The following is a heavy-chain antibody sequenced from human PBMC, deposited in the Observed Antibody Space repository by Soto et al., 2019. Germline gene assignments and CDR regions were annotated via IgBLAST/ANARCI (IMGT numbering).Heavy chain of an antibody. V-gene: IGHV4-31*03. CDR1: GGSISSGSYY. Sequence: SETLSLTCTVSGGSISSGSYYWSWIRQHPGKGLEWIGYIYHSGSTYYNPSLKSRVTISVDTSKNQFSLKLSSVTAADTAVYYCARSISNWFDPWGQGTLVTAPQ. CDR3: ARSISNWFDP. D-gene: IGHD6-6*01. J-gene: IGHJ5*02. CDR2: IYHSGST.